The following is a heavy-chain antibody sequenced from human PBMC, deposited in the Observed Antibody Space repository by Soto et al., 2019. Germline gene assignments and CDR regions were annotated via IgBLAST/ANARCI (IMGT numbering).Heavy chain of an antibody. CDR3: ARHGSGSQYPIDH. CDR2: TYYSGRT. Sequence: QLQLQESGPGLVKPSETLSLTCTVSGGSISGSTYYWGWIRRPPGKGLEYIGSTYYSGRTYYNPSLNRPVPVPVVTSKIQFSLNLNSVPDADTAVYYGARHGSGSQYPIDHWGQGTLVTVSS. CDR1: GGSISGSTYY. D-gene: IGHD3-10*01. J-gene: IGHJ4*02. V-gene: IGHV4-39*01.